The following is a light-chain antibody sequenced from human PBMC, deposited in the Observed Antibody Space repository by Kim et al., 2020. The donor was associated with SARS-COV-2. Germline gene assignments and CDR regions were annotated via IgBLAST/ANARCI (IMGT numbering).Light chain of an antibody. J-gene: IGKJ2*01. CDR1: QTIRSY. CDR2: TAS. CDR3: ERSYSSAST. Sequence: DIQMTQSPSSLSASVGDRATITCRASQTIRSYLNWDQQKPGEAPKLLLYTASSLQSGVPSRFSGSGSGTDFTHTISRLQPEDFAIFYGERSYSSASTFGQRATVDIK. V-gene: IGKV1-39*01.